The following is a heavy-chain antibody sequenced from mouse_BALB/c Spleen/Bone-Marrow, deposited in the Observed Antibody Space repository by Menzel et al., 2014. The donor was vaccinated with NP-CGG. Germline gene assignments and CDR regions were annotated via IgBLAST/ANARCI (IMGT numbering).Heavy chain of an antibody. D-gene: IGHD4-1*01. CDR3: ARPGRLGRDWYFDV. CDR2: INPNNGGT. J-gene: IGHJ1*01. CDR1: GYSFTEYT. Sequence: XGPELVKPGASVKISCKTSGYSFTEYTMHWVKQRHGKSLEWIGRINPNNGGTSYNQKFKGKATLTVDKSSSTAYMELRSLTSEDSAVYYCARPGRLGRDWYFDVWGAGTTVTXSS. V-gene: IGHV1-22*01.